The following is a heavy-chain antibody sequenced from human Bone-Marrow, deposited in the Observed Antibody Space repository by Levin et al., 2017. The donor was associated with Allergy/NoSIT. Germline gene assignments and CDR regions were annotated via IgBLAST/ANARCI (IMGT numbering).Heavy chain of an antibody. Sequence: AGGSLRLSCAASGFTFSSYGMHWVRQAPGKGLEWVAVIWYDGSNKYYADSVKGRFTISRDNSKNTLYLQMNSLRAEDTAVYYCARAPRTGGLSNYDSSGYYDLDYWGQGTLVTVSS. V-gene: IGHV3-33*01. CDR2: IWYDGSNK. CDR3: ARAPRTGGLSNYDSSGYYDLDY. CDR1: GFTFSSYG. J-gene: IGHJ4*02. D-gene: IGHD3-22*01.